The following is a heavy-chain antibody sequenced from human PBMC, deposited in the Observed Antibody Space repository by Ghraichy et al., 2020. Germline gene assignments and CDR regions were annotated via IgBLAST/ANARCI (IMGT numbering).Heavy chain of an antibody. Sequence: GESLRLSCAASGFTFSTYAMHWVRQTPGKGLEWVAVISYDRSIKYYADSVKGRFTISRDNSKNTLYLQMNSLIPEDTAVYYCARDTSRGLWLSYYFDCWGQGTLVTVSS. D-gene: IGHD3-22*01. CDR1: GFTFSTYA. J-gene: IGHJ4*02. CDR2: ISYDRSIK. CDR3: ARDTSRGLWLSYYFDC. V-gene: IGHV3-30-3*01.